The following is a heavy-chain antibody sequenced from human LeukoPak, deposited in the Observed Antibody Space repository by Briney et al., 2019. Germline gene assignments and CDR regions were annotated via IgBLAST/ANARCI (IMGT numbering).Heavy chain of an antibody. CDR3: ARDQGGL. CDR2: ITYSGST. CDR1: VGSFSDYS. J-gene: IGHJ4*02. D-gene: IGHD2-2*01. V-gene: IGHV4-34*01. Sequence: PSETQSLTCAVYVGSFSDYSWSWIRQSPGKGLEWIGEITYSGSTNYNPSLKSRVTISIDTSKNQFSLKVTSLTAADTAVYYCARDQGGLWGQGTLVTVSS.